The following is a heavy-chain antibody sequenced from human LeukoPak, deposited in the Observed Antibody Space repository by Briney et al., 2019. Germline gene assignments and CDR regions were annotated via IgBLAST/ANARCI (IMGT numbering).Heavy chain of an antibody. V-gene: IGHV1-2*02. Sequence: ASVKVSCKASGYTFTGYYMHWVRQAPGQGLEWMGWTNPNSGGTNYAQKFQGRVTMTRDTSVNTAYMEVNSLTSDDTSVYYCARARLRSSTYYLGYWGQGTLVVVSS. CDR3: ARARLRSSTYYLGY. J-gene: IGHJ4*02. CDR1: GYTFTGYY. CDR2: TNPNSGGT. D-gene: IGHD6-13*01.